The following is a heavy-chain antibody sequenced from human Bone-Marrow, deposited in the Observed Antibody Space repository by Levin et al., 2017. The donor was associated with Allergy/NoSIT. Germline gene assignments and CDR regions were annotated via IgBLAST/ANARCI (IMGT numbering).Heavy chain of an antibody. D-gene: IGHD1-7*01. CDR2: ISYSGGIT. V-gene: IGHV3-23*01. CDR3: ARHRGELSWHFDL. Sequence: GESLKISCAASGFTFNDHAMSWVRQAPEKGLEWVSVISYSGGITYYADSVKGRFTISRDISENTMFLQMNSLRAEDTAVYYCARHRGELSWHFDLWAVAPWSLSPQ. CDR1: GFTFNDHA. J-gene: IGHJ2*01.